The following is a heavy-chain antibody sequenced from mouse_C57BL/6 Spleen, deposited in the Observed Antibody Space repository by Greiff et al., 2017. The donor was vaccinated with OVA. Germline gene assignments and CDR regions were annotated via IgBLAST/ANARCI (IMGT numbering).Heavy chain of an antibody. CDR1: GYSFTGYY. CDR2: INPSTGGT. D-gene: IGHD3-2*02. V-gene: IGHV1-42*01. J-gene: IGHJ2*01. Sequence: VQLQQSGPELVKPGASVKISCKASGYSFTGYYMNWVKQSPEKSLEWIGEINPSTGGTTYNQKFKAKATLTVDKSSSTAYMQLKSLTSEDSAVYYCARTAQATFDYWGQGTTLTVSS. CDR3: ARTAQATFDY.